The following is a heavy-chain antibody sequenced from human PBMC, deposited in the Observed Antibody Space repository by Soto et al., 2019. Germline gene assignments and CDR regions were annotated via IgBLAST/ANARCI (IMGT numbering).Heavy chain of an antibody. CDR2: IYYSGST. D-gene: IGHD3-3*01. Sequence: SETLSLTCTVSGGSISSYYWSWIRQPPGKGLEWIGYIYYSGSTNYNPSLKSRVTISVDTSKNQFSLKLSSVTAADTAVYYCARGVARYDFWSGYSPSGWFDPWGQGTLVTVSS. V-gene: IGHV4-59*01. J-gene: IGHJ5*02. CDR1: GGSISSYY. CDR3: ARGVARYDFWSGYSPSGWFDP.